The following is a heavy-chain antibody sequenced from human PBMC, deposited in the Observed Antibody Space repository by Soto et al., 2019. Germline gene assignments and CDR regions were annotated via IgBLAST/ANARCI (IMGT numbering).Heavy chain of an antibody. CDR3: ARSREETALRYYYYYYMDV. V-gene: IGHV3-11*01. Sequence: GGSLRLSCAASGFTFSDYYMSWIRQAPGKGLEWVSYISSSGSTIYYADSVKGRFTISRDNAKNSLYLQMNSLRAEDTAVYYCARSREETALRYYYYYYMDVWGKGTTVTVLL. J-gene: IGHJ6*03. D-gene: IGHD2-21*02. CDR2: ISSSGSTI. CDR1: GFTFSDYY.